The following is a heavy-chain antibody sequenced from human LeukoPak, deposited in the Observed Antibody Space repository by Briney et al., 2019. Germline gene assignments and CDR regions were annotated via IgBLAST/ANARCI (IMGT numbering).Heavy chain of an antibody. Sequence: SDTLALTCTVSGGSISTYYWSWIRQTPGKGLEWIGYIYYSGSTNYNPSLKSRVTISVDTSKNQFSLKVNSVTAADTAVYYCARGTHSSSPIPLDYWGQGTLVTVSS. D-gene: IGHD6-6*01. CDR3: ARGTHSSSPIPLDY. CDR1: GGSISTYY. CDR2: IYYSGST. V-gene: IGHV4-59*07. J-gene: IGHJ4*02.